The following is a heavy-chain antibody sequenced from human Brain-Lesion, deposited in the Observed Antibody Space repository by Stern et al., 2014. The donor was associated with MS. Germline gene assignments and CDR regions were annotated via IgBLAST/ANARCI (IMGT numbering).Heavy chain of an antibody. CDR2: IYHSGST. J-gene: IGHJ4*02. D-gene: IGHD3-3*01. V-gene: IGHV4-31*03. CDR1: GGSISSGNYY. Sequence: QVQLVQSGPGLVKPSQTLSLTCTVSGGSISSGNYYWSWIRQHPWKGLEWIGSIYHSGSTYYNPPLKSRVTTSIDTSKNQFSLKLSSVTAADTAVYYCARGSREVLLPRFYFDYWGQGTLVTVSS. CDR3: ARGSREVLLPRFYFDY.